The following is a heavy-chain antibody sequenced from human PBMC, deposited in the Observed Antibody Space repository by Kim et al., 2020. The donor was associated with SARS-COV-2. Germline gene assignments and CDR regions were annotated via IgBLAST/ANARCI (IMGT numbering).Heavy chain of an antibody. Sequence: SETLSLTCTVSGGSISSGGYYWSWIRQHPGKGLEWIGYIYYSGSTYYNPSLKSRVTISVDTSKNQFSLKVSSVTAADTAVYYCARAPLTIFGVVIQNFDYWGQGTLVTVSS. D-gene: IGHD3-3*01. CDR2: IYYSGST. CDR3: ARAPLTIFGVVIQNFDY. V-gene: IGHV4-31*03. CDR1: GGSISSGGYY. J-gene: IGHJ4*02.